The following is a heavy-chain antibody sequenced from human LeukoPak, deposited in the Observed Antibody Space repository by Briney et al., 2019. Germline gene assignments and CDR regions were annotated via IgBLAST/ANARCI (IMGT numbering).Heavy chain of an antibody. CDR2: IIPIFGTA. CDR1: GGTFSSYA. V-gene: IGHV1-69*13. D-gene: IGHD2-15*01. J-gene: IGHJ4*02. Sequence: SVKVSCKASGGTFSSYAISWVRQAPGQGLEWMGGIIPIFGTANYAQKFQGRVTITADESTSTAYMELSSLRSEDTAVYYCARVGYPKTPRGSCNYWGQGTLVTVSS. CDR3: ARVGYPKTPRGSCNY.